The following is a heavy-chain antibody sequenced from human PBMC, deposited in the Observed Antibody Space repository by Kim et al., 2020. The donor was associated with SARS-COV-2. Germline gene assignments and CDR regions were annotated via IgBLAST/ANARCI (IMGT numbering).Heavy chain of an antibody. Sequence: ASVKVSCKASGYTFTSYGISWVRQAPVQGLEWMGWISAYNGNTNYAQKLQGRVTMTTDTSTSTAYMELRSLRSDDTAVYYCASPEEDGSGIPHPLLYGMDVWGQGTTVTVSS. CDR1: GYTFTSYG. CDR3: ASPEEDGSGIPHPLLYGMDV. J-gene: IGHJ6*02. V-gene: IGHV1-18*01. CDR2: ISAYNGNT. D-gene: IGHD3-10*01.